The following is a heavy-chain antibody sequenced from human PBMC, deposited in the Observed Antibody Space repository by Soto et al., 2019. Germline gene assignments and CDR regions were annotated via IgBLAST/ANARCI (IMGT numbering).Heavy chain of an antibody. CDR1: GGSISSSSYY. J-gene: IGHJ5*02. CDR2: IYYSGST. CDR3: ARQPEAPIYVWFDP. V-gene: IGHV4-39*01. D-gene: IGHD3-16*01. Sequence: QLQLQESGPGLVKPSETLSLTCTVSGGSISSSSYYWGWIRQPPGKGLEWIGSIYYSGSTYYNPSLKSRVTISVDTSKNQFSLKLSSVTAADTAVYYCARQPEAPIYVWFDPWGQGTLVTVSS.